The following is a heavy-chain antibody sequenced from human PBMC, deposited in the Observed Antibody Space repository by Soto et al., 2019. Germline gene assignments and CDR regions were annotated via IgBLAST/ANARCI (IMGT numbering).Heavy chain of an antibody. J-gene: IGHJ4*02. V-gene: IGHV3-30-3*01. CDR2: ISYDGSNK. D-gene: IGHD3-22*01. CDR3: ARDSYYYDSSDHHFAAY. CDR1: GFTFSSYA. Sequence: GGSLRLSCAASGFTFSSYAMHWVRQAPGKGLEWVAVISYDGSNKYYADSVKGRFTISRDNSKNTLYLQMNSLRAEDTAVYYWARDSYYYDSSDHHFAAYWGQGTLVTVSS.